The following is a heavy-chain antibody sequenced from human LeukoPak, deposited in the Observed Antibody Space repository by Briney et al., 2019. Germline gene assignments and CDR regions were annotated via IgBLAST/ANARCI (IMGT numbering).Heavy chain of an antibody. CDR3: ARRLAREYYGSGTSSFDL. D-gene: IGHD3-10*01. J-gene: IGHJ2*01. V-gene: IGHV3-21*01. CDR1: GFTFSSYS. CDR2: ISSSSSYI. Sequence: PGGSLRLPCAASGFTFSSYSMNWVRQAPGKGLEWVSSISSSSSYIYYADSVKGRFTISRDNAKNSLYLQMNSLRAEDTAVYYCARRLAREYYGSGTSSFDLWGRGTLVTVSS.